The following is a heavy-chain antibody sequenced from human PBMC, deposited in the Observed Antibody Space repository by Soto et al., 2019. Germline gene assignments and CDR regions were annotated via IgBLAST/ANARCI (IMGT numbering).Heavy chain of an antibody. Sequence: QVQLVQSGAEVKKPGSSVKVSCKASGGTFSSYAIGWVRQAPGQGLEWMGEIIPIFGTANYAQKFQGRVTITADESTSTAYMELSSLRSEDTAVYYCASEAGMPTVPQTPGYYGMDVWGQGTTVTVSS. CDR2: IIPIFGTA. CDR3: ASEAGMPTVPQTPGYYGMDV. D-gene: IGHD2-2*01. V-gene: IGHV1-69*01. J-gene: IGHJ6*02. CDR1: GGTFSSYA.